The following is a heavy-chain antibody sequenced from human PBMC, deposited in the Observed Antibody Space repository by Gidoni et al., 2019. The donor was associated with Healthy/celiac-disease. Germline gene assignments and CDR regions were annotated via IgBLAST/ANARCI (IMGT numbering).Heavy chain of an antibody. D-gene: IGHD3-10*01. CDR3: ATRRGGVKGADYYYGMDV. CDR1: GYTLTELS. J-gene: IGHJ6*02. Sequence: QVQLVQSGAEVKKPGASVKVSCKVSGYTLTELSMHWVRQAPGKGLEWMGGFDPEDGETIYAQKFQGRVTMTEDTSTDTAYMELSSLRSEDTAVYYCATRRGGVKGADYYYGMDVWGQGTTVTVSS. CDR2: FDPEDGET. V-gene: IGHV1-24*01.